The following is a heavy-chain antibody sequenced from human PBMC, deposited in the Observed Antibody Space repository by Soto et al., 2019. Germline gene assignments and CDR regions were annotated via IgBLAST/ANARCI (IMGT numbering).Heavy chain of an antibody. Sequence: QVQLVQSGAEVKKPGASVKVSCKASGYTFTNYAFSWVRRAPGQGLEWMGWISAYNGNTNYPQKLQGRVTMTTDTSMSTAYMELRSLRSDDTAVYYCARDLAAAGPFDCWGQGTLVTVSS. V-gene: IGHV1-18*01. CDR1: GYTFTNYA. CDR2: ISAYNGNT. J-gene: IGHJ4*02. CDR3: ARDLAAAGPFDC. D-gene: IGHD6-13*01.